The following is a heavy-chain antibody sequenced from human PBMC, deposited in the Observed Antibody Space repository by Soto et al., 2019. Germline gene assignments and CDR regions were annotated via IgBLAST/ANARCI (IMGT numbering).Heavy chain of an antibody. J-gene: IGHJ4*02. V-gene: IGHV3-23*01. Sequence: PGGSLRLSCAASGFTFSSYAMSWVRQAPGKGLEWVSAISGSGGSTYYADSVKGRFTISRDNSKNTLYLQMNSLRAEDTAVYYCAKDLVTSTVIWKHKYYFDYWGQGTLVTVSS. CDR2: ISGSGGST. CDR1: GFTFSSYA. CDR3: AKDLVTSTVIWKHKYYFDY. D-gene: IGHD4-4*01.